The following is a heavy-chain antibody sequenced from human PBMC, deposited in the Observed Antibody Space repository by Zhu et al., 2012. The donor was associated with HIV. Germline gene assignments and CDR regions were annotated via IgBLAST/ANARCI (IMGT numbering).Heavy chain of an antibody. Sequence: QVQLQESGPGLVKPSETLSLTCTVSGGSISSYYWSWIRQPAGKGLEWIGRIYTSGSTNYNPSLKSRVTMSVDTSKNQFSLKLSSVTAADTAVYYCARGRDYYDSSGYYGAEYFQHWGQGTLVTVSS. CDR2: IYTSGST. D-gene: IGHD3-22*01. CDR3: ARGRDYYDSSGYYGAEYFQH. V-gene: IGHV4-4*07. J-gene: IGHJ1*01. CDR1: GGSISSYY.